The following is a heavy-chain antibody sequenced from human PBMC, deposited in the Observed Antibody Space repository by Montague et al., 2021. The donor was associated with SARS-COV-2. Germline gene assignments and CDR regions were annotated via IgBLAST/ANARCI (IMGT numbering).Heavy chain of an antibody. V-gene: IGHV3-7*01. CDR1: GFTFSSYW. J-gene: IGHJ6*02. CDR2: IKQDGSEK. CDR3: ARMGSSWYVRYYYYYGMDV. D-gene: IGHD6-13*01. Sequence: SLSLSCAASGFTFSSYWMSWVRQAPGKGLEWVANIKQDGSEKYYVDSVKGRFTISRDNAKNSLYLQMNSLRAEDTAVYYCARMGSSWYVRYYYYYGMDVWDQGTTVTVSS.